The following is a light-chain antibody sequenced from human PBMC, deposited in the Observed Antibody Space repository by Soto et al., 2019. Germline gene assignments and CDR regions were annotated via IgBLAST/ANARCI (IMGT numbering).Light chain of an antibody. Sequence: DIQTTLSPSSLSASVGDRVTITCRASQSTSCYLNWYQQKPGKAPELLIYAAPSLQSGVPSRFSGSGSETDFTLTICGLQPIGFATYDYQQSYSTPPIASGQGKRVLIK. CDR3: QQSYSTPPIA. J-gene: IGKJ5*01. CDR2: AAP. V-gene: IGKV1-39*01. CDR1: QSTSCY.